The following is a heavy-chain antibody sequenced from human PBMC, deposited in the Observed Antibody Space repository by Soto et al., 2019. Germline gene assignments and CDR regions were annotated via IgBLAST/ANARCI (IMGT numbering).Heavy chain of an antibody. CDR1: GGTFSSYA. J-gene: IGHJ6*02. D-gene: IGHD2-8*01. CDR3: ARAIVLMVYAPYYYYGMDV. Sequence: ASVKVSCKASGGTFSSYAISWVRQAPGQGLEWMGGIIPILGIANYAQKFQGRVTITADKSTSTAYMELSSLRSEDTAVYYCARAIVLMVYAPYYYYGMDVWGQGTTVTVSS. V-gene: IGHV1-69*10. CDR2: IIPILGIA.